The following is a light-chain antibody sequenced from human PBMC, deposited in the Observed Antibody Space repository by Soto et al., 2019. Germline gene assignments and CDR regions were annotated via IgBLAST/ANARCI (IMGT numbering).Light chain of an antibody. V-gene: IGKV3-20*01. CDR3: KQYGSSLP. CDR1: QSVSSSF. J-gene: IGKJ1*01. Sequence: EIVLTQAPATLSLSPVERTTLSWRCSQSVSSSFLVWYQQKPGQAPRLLIYGASSRATGIPDRFSGSGSGIDFTLTISRLEPEDFAVYYCKQYGSSLPFGQGTKVDIK. CDR2: GAS.